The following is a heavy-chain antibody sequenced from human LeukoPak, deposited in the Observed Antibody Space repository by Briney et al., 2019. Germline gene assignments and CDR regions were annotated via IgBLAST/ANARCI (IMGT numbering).Heavy chain of an antibody. CDR3: GGWMVGAIDY. Sequence: PSETLSLTCTVSGGSISSSSYYWGWIRQPPGKGLEWIGSIYYSGSTYYNPSLKSRVTISVDTSKNQFSLKPSSVTAADTAVYYCGGWMVGAIDYWGQGTLVTVSS. CDR2: IYYSGST. CDR1: GGSISSSSYY. V-gene: IGHV4-39*01. D-gene: IGHD1-26*01. J-gene: IGHJ4*02.